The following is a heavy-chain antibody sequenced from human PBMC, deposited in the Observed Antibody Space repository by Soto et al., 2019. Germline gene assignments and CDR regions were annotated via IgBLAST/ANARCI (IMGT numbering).Heavy chain of an antibody. CDR2: IYYSGST. D-gene: IGHD5-18*01. J-gene: IGHJ4*02. Sequence: QVQLQESGPGLVKPSQTLSLTCTVSGGSISSGGYYWSWIRQHPGKGLEWIGYIYYSGSTYYTPSRESRLTISVDTSKTRFSLKLSSVTAADTAVYYCARSGYSYGPNPLLYWGQGTLVTVSS. CDR1: GGSISSGGYY. CDR3: ARSGYSYGPNPLLY. V-gene: IGHV4-31*03.